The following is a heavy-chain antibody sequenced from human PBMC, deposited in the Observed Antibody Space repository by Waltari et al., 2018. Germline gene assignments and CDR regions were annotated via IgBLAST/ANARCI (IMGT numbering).Heavy chain of an antibody. CDR2: INSDGSST. J-gene: IGHJ6*02. V-gene: IGHV3-74*01. D-gene: IGHD3-10*01. CDR1: GFTFSSYW. Sequence: EVQLVESGGGLVQPGGSLRLSCAASGFTFSSYWMHWVRQAPGKGLGWVSRINSDGSSTSYADSVKGRFTISRDNAKNTLYLQMNSLRAEDTAVYYCANYGSGSYGMDVWGQGTTVTVSS. CDR3: ANYGSGSYGMDV.